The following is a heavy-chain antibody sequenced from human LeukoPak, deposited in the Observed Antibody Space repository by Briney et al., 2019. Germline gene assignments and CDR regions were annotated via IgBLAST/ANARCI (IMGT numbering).Heavy chain of an antibody. CDR3: ARVSSIAVIDY. CDR1: GGTFSSYA. CDR2: INPNTGNP. J-gene: IGHJ4*02. D-gene: IGHD5/OR15-5a*01. V-gene: IGHV7-4-1*02. Sequence: GASVKVSCKASGGTFSSYAISWVRQAPGQGLEWMGWINPNTGNPAYAQGFTGRFVFSLDTSVNTAYLQISSLKTEDTALYYCARVSSIAVIDYWGQGTLVTVSS.